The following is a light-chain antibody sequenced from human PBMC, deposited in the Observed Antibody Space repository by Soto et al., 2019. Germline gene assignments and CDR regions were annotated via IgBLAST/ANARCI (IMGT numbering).Light chain of an antibody. CDR1: SSNIGANND. V-gene: IGLV1-40*01. CDR3: HYYDDSLSGSV. J-gene: IGLJ3*02. Sequence: QSVLTQPPSVSGALGQRVIISCTGGSSNIGANNDVHWYQQTPGRAPRLLIYGDNNRPSGVPDRFSGSKSGTSASLAITGLQAEDEADYYCHYYDDSLSGSVFGGGTKLTVL. CDR2: GDN.